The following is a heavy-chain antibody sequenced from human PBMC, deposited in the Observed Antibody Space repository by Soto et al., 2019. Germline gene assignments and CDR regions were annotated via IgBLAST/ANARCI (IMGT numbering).Heavy chain of an antibody. CDR2: INPGNGNT. CDR1: GYTFTSYA. D-gene: IGHD4-17*01. J-gene: IGHJ2*01. CDR3: ARGASSVTTFYFDL. V-gene: IGHV1-3*01. Sequence: QVQVVQSGAXXXKPGASVXXXXXASGYTFTSYAMHWVRQAPGQRLEWMGWINPGNGNTKNSQKFQGRVTITRDTFASTAYMELSSLRSEDTSVYYCARGASSVTTFYFDLWGRGTLVTVSS.